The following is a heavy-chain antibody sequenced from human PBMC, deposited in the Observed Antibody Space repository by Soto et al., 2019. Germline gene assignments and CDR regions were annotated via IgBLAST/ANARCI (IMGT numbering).Heavy chain of an antibody. CDR2: TYYRSKWYN. CDR1: GDSVSSNSAA. V-gene: IGHV6-1*01. Sequence: SQTLSLTCAISGDSVSSNSAAWNWIRQSPSRGLEWLGRTYYRSKWYNDYAVSVKSRITINPDTSKNQFSLQLNSVTPEDTAVYYCARQGPYYDILTGSPGAFATWGQGTMVTVSS. D-gene: IGHD3-9*01. CDR3: ARQGPYYDILTGSPGAFAT. J-gene: IGHJ3*02.